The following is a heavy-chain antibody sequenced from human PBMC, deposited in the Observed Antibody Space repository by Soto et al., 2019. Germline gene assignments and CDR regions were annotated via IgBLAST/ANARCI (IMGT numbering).Heavy chain of an antibody. V-gene: IGHV4-30-2*01. Sequence: SETLSLTCAVSGGSISSGGYSWSWIRQPQGKDLEWIGYIYDSGSTNYNPSLKSPVTISVDTSKNQFSLKLSSVTAADTAVYYCARRYGSGFDYWGQGTLVTVSS. CDR1: GGSISSGGYS. CDR2: IYDSGST. J-gene: IGHJ4*02. CDR3: ARRYGSGFDY. D-gene: IGHD3-10*01.